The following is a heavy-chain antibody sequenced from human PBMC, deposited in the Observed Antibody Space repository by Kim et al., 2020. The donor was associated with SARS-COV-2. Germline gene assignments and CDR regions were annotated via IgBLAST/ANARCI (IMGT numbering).Heavy chain of an antibody. J-gene: IGHJ4*01. CDR3: AKRAGYSSSSAYFDF. Sequence: GGSLRLSCAASGFTFSSYGMHWVRQAPGRGLEWVAVISYDGSNKYHADSVQGRFTISRDNSKKTLFLQMNSLRAEDTAVYFCAKRAGYSSSSAYFDFWG. CDR2: ISYDGSNK. CDR1: GFTFSSYG. V-gene: IGHV3-30*18. D-gene: IGHD6-6*01.